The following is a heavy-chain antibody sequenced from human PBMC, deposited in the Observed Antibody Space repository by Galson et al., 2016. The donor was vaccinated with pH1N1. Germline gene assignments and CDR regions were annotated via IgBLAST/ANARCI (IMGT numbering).Heavy chain of an antibody. CDR1: GLIFKNFA. CDR3: TTDADDPMDV. D-gene: IGHD3-16*01. Sequence: SLRLSCAASGLIFKNFAMHWVRQAPGKGLEWVAFIWMDGTGQKYADSVKGRFIISRDNSENTLYLQMNSLGDEDTAIYYCTTDADDPMDVWGIGTTVTVSS. CDR2: IWMDGTGQ. J-gene: IGHJ6*03. V-gene: IGHV3-33*01.